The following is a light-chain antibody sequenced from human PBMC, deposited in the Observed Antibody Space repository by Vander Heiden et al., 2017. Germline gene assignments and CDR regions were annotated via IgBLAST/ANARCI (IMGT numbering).Light chain of an antibody. Sequence: EIALTQSPGTLSLSPGERATLSCRASQSVSSSYLALYQQKPGQAPRLLIYGASSRATCIPDRFSGSGYGTDFTLTSSRLEPEDFAVYYWQQYGSSPPTFGQGTKVEIK. J-gene: IGKJ1*01. CDR3: QQYGSSPPT. V-gene: IGKV3-20*01. CDR1: QSVSSSY. CDR2: GAS.